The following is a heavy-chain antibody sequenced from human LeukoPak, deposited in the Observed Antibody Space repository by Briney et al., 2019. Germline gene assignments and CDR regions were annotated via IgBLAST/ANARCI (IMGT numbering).Heavy chain of an antibody. J-gene: IGHJ4*02. CDR1: GFTFSSYG. D-gene: IGHD3-3*01. Sequence: PGGSLRLSCAASGFTFSSYGMHWVRQAPGKGLEWVAFIRYDGSNKYYADSVKGRFTISRDNSKNTLYLQMNSLRAEDTAVYYCAISYYDFWSGQDHFAYWGQGTLVTVSS. CDR2: IRYDGSNK. CDR3: AISYYDFWSGQDHFAY. V-gene: IGHV3-30*02.